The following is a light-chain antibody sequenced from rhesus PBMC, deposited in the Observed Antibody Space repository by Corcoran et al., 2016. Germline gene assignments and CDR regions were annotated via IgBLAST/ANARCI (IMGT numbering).Light chain of an antibody. J-gene: IGKJ4*01. V-gene: IGKV1-21*01. CDR3: QNCYGIPLT. CDR2: KAS. Sequence: DIQMTQSPSSLSASVGDRVTITCRASQGISSWLAWYQQKPGKSPKLLIYKASSLQSGVPSRFSGSGSGTDFTLTISRLQQEDFATYYCQNCYGIPLTFGGGTKVEIK. CDR1: QGISSW.